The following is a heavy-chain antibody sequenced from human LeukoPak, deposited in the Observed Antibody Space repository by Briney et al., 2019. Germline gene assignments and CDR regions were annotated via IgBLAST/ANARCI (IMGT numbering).Heavy chain of an antibody. CDR2: INHSGST. CDR1: GGSFSGYY. V-gene: IGHV4-34*01. Sequence: SETLSLTCAVYGGSFSGYYWSWIRQPPGKGLEWIGEINHSGSTNYNPSLKSRVTISVDTSKNQFSLKLSSVTAADTAVYYCARDRNYRPYGMDVWGQGTTVTVSS. D-gene: IGHD1-7*01. CDR3: ARDRNYRPYGMDV. J-gene: IGHJ6*02.